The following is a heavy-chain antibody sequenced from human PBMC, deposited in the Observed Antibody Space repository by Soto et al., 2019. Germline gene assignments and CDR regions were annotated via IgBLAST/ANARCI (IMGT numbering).Heavy chain of an antibody. J-gene: IGHJ4*02. CDR3: AREGRVAKYQLPKQDY. V-gene: IGHV1-18*01. Sequence: QVQLVQSGAEVKKPGASVKVSCKASGYTFTSYGISWVRQAPGQGLEWMGWISAYNGNTNYAQKLQGRVTMTTDTSTSTAYLGLRSLRSDDTAVYYCAREGRVAKYQLPKQDYWGQGTLVTVSS. D-gene: IGHD2-2*01. CDR2: ISAYNGNT. CDR1: GYTFTSYG.